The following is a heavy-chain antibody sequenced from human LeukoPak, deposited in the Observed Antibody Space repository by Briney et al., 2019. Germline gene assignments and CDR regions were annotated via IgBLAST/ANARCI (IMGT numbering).Heavy chain of an antibody. D-gene: IGHD5-18*01. J-gene: IGHJ4*02. CDR1: GGSISSYY. CDR2: IYTSGST. Sequence: NSSETLSLTCTVSGGSISSYYWSWLRQPPGKGLAWIGYIYTSGSTNYNPSLKSRVTISVDTSKNQFSLKLSSVTAADTAVYYCARGAMVTLFDYWGQGTLVTVSS. CDR3: ARGAMVTLFDY. V-gene: IGHV4-4*09.